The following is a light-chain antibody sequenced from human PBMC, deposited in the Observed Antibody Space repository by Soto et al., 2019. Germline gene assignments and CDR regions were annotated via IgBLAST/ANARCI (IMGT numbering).Light chain of an antibody. CDR3: QQYNNYPWT. CDR1: QTINSW. V-gene: IGKV1-5*01. J-gene: IGKJ1*01. CDR2: DAS. Sequence: DIQMTQSPSTMSAYVGDRVTITCRAGQTINSWLAWYQQKPGKAPNLLIYDASSLKSGVPSRFSGSGSGTEFTLTISSLQPDDFATYYCQQYNNYPWTCGHGTKVEIK.